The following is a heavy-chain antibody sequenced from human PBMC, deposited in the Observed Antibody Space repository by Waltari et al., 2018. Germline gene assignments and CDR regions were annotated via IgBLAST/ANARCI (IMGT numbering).Heavy chain of an antibody. D-gene: IGHD1-1*01. Sequence: QVQLQESGPGLVKPSQTLSLTCTVPGGPISSGDYYWSWLRQPPGKGLEWIGSIYYSGSTSYNPSLKSRVTISVDTSKNQCSLGLSSVTAADTALYYCAREGGGPNALDYWGQGTLVTVSS. CDR2: IYYSGST. J-gene: IGHJ4*02. CDR1: GGPISSGDYY. V-gene: IGHV4-30-4*08. CDR3: AREGGGPNALDY.